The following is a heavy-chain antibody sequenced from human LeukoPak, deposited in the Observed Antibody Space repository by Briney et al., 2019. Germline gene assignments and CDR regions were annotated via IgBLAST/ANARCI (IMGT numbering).Heavy chain of an antibody. CDR2: IKPDGSAT. J-gene: IGHJ4*02. V-gene: IGHV3-7*01. CDR3: ARDSNIVSSSRDY. Sequence: PGGSLRLSCAASGFTFSSYWMSWVRQAPGKGLEWVANIKPDGSATYYVDSVKGRFTISRDSTNNSLYPQMNSLGAEDTAVYYCARDSNIVSSSRDYWGQGTLVTVSP. D-gene: IGHD5/OR15-5a*01. CDR1: GFTFSSYW.